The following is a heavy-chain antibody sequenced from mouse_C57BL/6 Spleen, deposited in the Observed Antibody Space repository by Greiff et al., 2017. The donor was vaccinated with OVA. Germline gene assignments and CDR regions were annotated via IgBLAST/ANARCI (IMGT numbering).Heavy chain of an antibody. V-gene: IGHV5-17*01. J-gene: IGHJ1*03. Sequence: EVMLVESGGGLVKPGGSLKLSCAASGFTFSDYGMHWVRQATEKGLEWVAYISSGSSTIYYADTVKGRFTISRDNAKNTLFLEMTSLRSEDTAMYYCARKAEVLRYFDVWGTGTTVTVSS. D-gene: IGHD1-1*01. CDR3: ARKAEVLRYFDV. CDR2: ISSGSSTI. CDR1: GFTFSDYG.